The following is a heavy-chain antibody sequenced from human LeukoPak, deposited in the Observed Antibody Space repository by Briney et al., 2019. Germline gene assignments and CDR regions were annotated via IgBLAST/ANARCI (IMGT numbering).Heavy chain of an antibody. D-gene: IGHD3-3*02. CDR2: ISSSSSYI. CDR1: GYTFSSYS. J-gene: IGHJ3*02. Sequence: GGSLTLSCAAWGYTFSSYSMKGLRQARGKGREWVSSISSSSSYIYYADSVKGRFTISRDNAKNSLYLQMNSLRAEDTAVYYCARRRALGHDDFYIWGRGTMVTVSS. V-gene: IGHV3-21*01. CDR3: ARRRALGHDDFYI.